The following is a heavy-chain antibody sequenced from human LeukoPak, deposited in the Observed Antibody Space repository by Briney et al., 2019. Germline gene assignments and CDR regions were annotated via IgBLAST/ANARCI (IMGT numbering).Heavy chain of an antibody. D-gene: IGHD2-2*01. V-gene: IGHV4-38-2*01. CDR3: ARGYCTGTGCYANY. J-gene: IGHJ4*02. CDR1: GYFINNGYY. Sequence: PSETLSLTCAVSGYFINNGYYWGWLRQPPGKGLVWIGSISHSGTTYYNPSLKSRVTMSGDTAKNQFSLRLSSVTAADTAVYYCARGYCTGTGCYANYWGQGTLVTVSS. CDR2: ISHSGTT.